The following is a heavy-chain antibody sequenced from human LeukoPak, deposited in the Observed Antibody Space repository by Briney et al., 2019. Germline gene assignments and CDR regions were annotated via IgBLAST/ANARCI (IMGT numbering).Heavy chain of an antibody. CDR3: AKWGRLLSSGYHYYFDY. D-gene: IGHD3-22*01. CDR2: ISGSGGST. J-gene: IGHJ4*02. Sequence: GGSLRLSCAASGFTFSTYAMSWVRQAPGKGLEWVSTISGSGGSTYYADSVRGRFTISRDNSKNTLYLQMNSLRAEETAVYYCAKWGRLLSSGYHYYFDYWGQGTLVTVSS. V-gene: IGHV3-23*01. CDR1: GFTFSTYA.